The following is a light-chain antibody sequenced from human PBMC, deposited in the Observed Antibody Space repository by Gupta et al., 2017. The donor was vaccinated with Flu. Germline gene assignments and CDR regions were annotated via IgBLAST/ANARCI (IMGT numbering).Light chain of an antibody. CDR2: AAS. CDR3: QQSYSTLMYT. CDR1: QSISSY. Sequence: DIKMTQSPSSLSASVGDRVTITCRASQSISSYLYWYQQKPGKAPKLLIYAASSLQSGVPSRFSGSGSGTDFTLTISSLQPEDFATYYCQQSYSTLMYTFGQGTKLEIK. V-gene: IGKV1-39*01. J-gene: IGKJ2*01.